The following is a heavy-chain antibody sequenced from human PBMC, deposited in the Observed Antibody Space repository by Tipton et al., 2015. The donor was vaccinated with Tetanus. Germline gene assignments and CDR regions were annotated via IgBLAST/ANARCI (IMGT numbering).Heavy chain of an antibody. J-gene: IGHJ4*02. CDR3: ARDRGNSSPAADY. V-gene: IGHV3-53*01. D-gene: IGHD3-22*01. CDR1: GFTVSSNY. Sequence: CAASGFTVSSNYMSWVRQAPGKGLEWASVIYSGGSTYYADSVKGRFTISRDNSKNTLYLQMNSLRAEDTAVYYCARDRGNSSPAADYWGQGTLVTVSS. CDR2: IYSGGST.